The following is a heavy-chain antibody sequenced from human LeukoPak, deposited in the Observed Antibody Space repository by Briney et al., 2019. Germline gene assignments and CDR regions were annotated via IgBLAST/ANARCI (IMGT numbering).Heavy chain of an antibody. CDR3: ARGGTAVIAPYAFDI. D-gene: IGHD4-23*01. CDR2: IYYSGST. V-gene: IGHV4-59*01. J-gene: IGHJ3*02. Sequence: SETLSLTCTVSGGSISSYYWSWIRQPAGKGLEWIGYIYYSGSTNCNPSVKSRVAMSVDTSKKQFSLKLSSLTAADTAVFYCARGGTAVIAPYAFDIRGQGTMVTVSS. CDR1: GGSISSYY.